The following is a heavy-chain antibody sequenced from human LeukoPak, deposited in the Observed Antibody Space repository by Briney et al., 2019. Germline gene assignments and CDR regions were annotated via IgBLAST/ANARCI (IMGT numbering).Heavy chain of an antibody. CDR2: IYYSGST. CDR3: ARSSLGYSSGWYVAY. V-gene: IGHV4-59*01. D-gene: IGHD6-19*01. J-gene: IGHJ4*02. Sequence: SETLSLTCTVSGGSISSYYWSWIRQPPGKGLEGIGYIYYSGSTNYNPSLKSRVTISVDTSKNQFSLKLSSVTAADTAVYYCARSSLGYSSGWYVAYWGQGTLVTVSS. CDR1: GGSISSYY.